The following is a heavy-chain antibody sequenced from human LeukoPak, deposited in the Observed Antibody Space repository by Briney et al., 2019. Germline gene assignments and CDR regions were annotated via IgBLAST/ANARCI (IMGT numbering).Heavy chain of an antibody. D-gene: IGHD3-22*01. V-gene: IGHV4-30-2*01. J-gene: IGHJ3*02. CDR3: ARDRYYYDGSGFPLHDAFDI. Sequence: SQTLSLTCAVSGGSISSGGYSWSWIRQPPGKGLEWIGYVYHSGSTYYNPSLKSRVTISVDRSKNQFSLKLSSVTAADTAVYYCARDRYYYDGSGFPLHDAFDIWGQGTMVTVSS. CDR2: VYHSGST. CDR1: GGSISSGGYS.